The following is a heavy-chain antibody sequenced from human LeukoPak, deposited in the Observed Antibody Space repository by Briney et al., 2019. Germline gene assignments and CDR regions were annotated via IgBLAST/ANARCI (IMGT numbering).Heavy chain of an antibody. J-gene: IGHJ5*02. CDR1: GYTFTSYA. Sequence: ASVKVSCKASGYTFTSYAMHWVRQAPGQRLEWMGWINAGNGNTKYSQKFQGRVTITRDTSASTAYMELSSLRSEDTAVYYCARTLRVGYCSSTSCQPLGWFDPWGQGTLVTVSS. CDR3: ARTLRVGYCSSTSCQPLGWFDP. V-gene: IGHV1-3*01. CDR2: INAGNGNT. D-gene: IGHD2-2*03.